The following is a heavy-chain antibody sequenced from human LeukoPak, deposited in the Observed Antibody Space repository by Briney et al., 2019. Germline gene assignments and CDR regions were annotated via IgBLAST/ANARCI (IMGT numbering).Heavy chain of an antibody. Sequence: SETRSPTCTVSGGSLSNHCSSWIRQPPGKGLKWIGHIYNSGSTTYNPSLPSRVTMSVDTSKNQFSLNLSSVTAADTAVYYCARGRIGGPKAPFDYWGQGTLVTVSS. D-gene: IGHD3-16*01. CDR2: IYNSGST. J-gene: IGHJ4*02. V-gene: IGHV4-59*11. CDR3: ARGRIGGPKAPFDY. CDR1: GGSLSNHC.